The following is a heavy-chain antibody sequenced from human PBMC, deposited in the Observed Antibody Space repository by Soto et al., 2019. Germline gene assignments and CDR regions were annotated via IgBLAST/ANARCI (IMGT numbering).Heavy chain of an antibody. CDR3: ARELGQTFWGGYRPGGMDV. J-gene: IGHJ6*02. Sequence: ASVKVSCKASGYTFTSYGISWVRQAPGQGLEWMGWISAYNGNTNYAQKLQGRVTMTTDTSTSTAYMELRSLRSDDTAVYYCARELGQTFWGGYRPGGMDVWGQGTTVTVSS. D-gene: IGHD3-3*01. CDR2: ISAYNGNT. CDR1: GYTFTSYG. V-gene: IGHV1-18*04.